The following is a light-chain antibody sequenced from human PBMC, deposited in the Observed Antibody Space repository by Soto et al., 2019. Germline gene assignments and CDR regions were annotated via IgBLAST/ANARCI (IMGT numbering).Light chain of an antibody. V-gene: IGKV1-39*01. Sequence: DIRMTQSPSSLSASVGDRVTITCRASETINIYVNWYQQSPGKAPTLLIFAASSLQSGVQSRSSGRESGTEFALTITNLHPEDFATYYCEQSYTTPRTFGQGIKVDVK. J-gene: IGKJ1*01. CDR1: ETINIY. CDR2: AAS. CDR3: EQSYTTPRT.